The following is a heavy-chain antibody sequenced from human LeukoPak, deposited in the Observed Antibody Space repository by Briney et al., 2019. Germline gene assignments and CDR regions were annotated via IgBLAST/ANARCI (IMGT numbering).Heavy chain of an antibody. CDR3: ARHRRGKGNFDY. J-gene: IGHJ4*02. Sequence: SETLSLTCAVYGGSFSGYYWSWLRQPPGKGLEWIGEINHSGSTNYNPSLKSRVTISVDTSKNQFSLKLSSVTAADTAVYYCARHRRGKGNFDYWGQGTLVTVSS. V-gene: IGHV4-34*01. CDR2: INHSGST. CDR1: GGSFSGYY. D-gene: IGHD3-10*01.